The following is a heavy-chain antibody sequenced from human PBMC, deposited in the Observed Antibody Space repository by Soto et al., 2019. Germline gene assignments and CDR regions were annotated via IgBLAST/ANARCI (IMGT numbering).Heavy chain of an antibody. CDR1: GGSISSSDYH. CDR2: VYHSGIT. CDR3: ARHSARWPFDY. V-gene: IGHV4-39*01. Sequence: SETLSLTCTVSGGSISSSDYHWGWIRQSPGKGLEWIGSVYHSGITYYNPSLRSRITISADTAENQFSLKLNSVTAADTAVYYCARHSARWPFDYWGQGTLVTVSS. D-gene: IGHD2-15*01. J-gene: IGHJ4*02.